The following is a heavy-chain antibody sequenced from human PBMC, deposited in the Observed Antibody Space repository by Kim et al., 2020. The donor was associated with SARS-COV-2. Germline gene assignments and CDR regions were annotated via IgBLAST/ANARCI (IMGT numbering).Heavy chain of an antibody. V-gene: IGHV3-30-3*01. D-gene: IGHD6-13*01. J-gene: IGHJ4*02. CDR2: ISYDGSNK. CDR1: GFTFSSYA. Sequence: GGSLRLSCAASGFTFSSYAMHWVRQAPGKGLEWVAVISYDGSNKYYADSVKGRFTISRDNSKNTLYLQMNSLRAEDTAVYYCAREMGIAAAGQPDYWGQG. CDR3: AREMGIAAAGQPDY.